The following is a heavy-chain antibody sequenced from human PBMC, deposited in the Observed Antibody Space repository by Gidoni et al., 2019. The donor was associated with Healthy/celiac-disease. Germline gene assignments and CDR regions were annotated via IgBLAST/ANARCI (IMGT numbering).Heavy chain of an antibody. CDR2: ISYDGGNK. CDR1: GFTFSSYG. J-gene: IGHJ3*02. CDR3: AKPGIAAGGAFDI. Sequence: QVQLVESGGGVVQPGRSLRLSCAASGFTFSSYGMHWVRQAPGKGLEWVAVISYDGGNKYYADSVKGRFTISRDNSKNTLYLQMNSLRAEDTAVYYCAKPGIAAGGAFDIWGQGTMVTVSS. V-gene: IGHV3-30*18. D-gene: IGHD6-13*01.